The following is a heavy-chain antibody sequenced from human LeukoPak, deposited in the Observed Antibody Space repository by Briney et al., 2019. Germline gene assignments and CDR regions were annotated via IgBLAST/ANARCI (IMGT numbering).Heavy chain of an antibody. D-gene: IGHD5-18*01. V-gene: IGHV3-23*01. CDR2: FSGSGGST. J-gene: IGHJ4*02. CDR3: AKDRNVDTAMAELDY. Sequence: GGSLRLSCAASGFTFSSYAMSWGRQAPGKGLEWVSAFSGSGGSTYYADSVKGRFTISRDNSKNTLYLQMNSLRAEDTAVYYCAKDRNVDTAMAELDYWGQGTLVTVSS. CDR1: GFTFSSYA.